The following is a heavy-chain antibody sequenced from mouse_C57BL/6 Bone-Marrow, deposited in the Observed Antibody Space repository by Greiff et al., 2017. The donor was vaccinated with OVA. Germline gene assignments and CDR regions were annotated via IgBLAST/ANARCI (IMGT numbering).Heavy chain of an antibody. J-gene: IGHJ4*01. CDR2: IDPNSGGT. V-gene: IGHV1-62-3*01. Sequence: QVQLQQPGAELVKPGASVKLSCKASGYTFTSYWMHWVKQRPGRGLEWIGRIDPNSGGTKYNEKFKSKATLTVDKPSSTAYMELHSLTSEDSAVYFCARPLVPYAMDYWGQGTSVTVSS. D-gene: IGHD2-2*01. CDR3: ARPLVPYAMDY. CDR1: GYTFTSYW.